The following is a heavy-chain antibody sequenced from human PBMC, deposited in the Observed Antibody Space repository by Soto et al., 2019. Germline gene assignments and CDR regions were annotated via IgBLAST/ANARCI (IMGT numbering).Heavy chain of an antibody. Sequence: GGSLRLSCAASGFTFSSYAMHWVRQAPGKGLEWVAVISYDGSNKYYADSVKGRFTISRDNSKNTLYLQMNSLRAEDTAVYYCARDEVTIFGVVIGHYGMDVWGQGTTVTVSS. D-gene: IGHD3-3*01. CDR1: GFTFSSYA. J-gene: IGHJ6*02. CDR2: ISYDGSNK. V-gene: IGHV3-30-3*01. CDR3: ARDEVTIFGVVIGHYGMDV.